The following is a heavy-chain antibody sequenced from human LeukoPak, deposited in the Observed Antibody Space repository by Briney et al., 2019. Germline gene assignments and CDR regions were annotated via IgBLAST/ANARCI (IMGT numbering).Heavy chain of an antibody. V-gene: IGHV1-18*01. J-gene: IGHJ4*02. CDR1: GYTFTSDG. D-gene: IGHD6-13*01. CDR3: ARASYGSPAGY. Sequence: ASVKVSCKASGYTFTSDGISWVRQAPGQGREWMGWISAYNGNTNYAQKLQGSVTMTTDTSTSTAYMELRSLRSDDTAVYYCARASYGSPAGYWGQGTLVTVSS. CDR2: ISAYNGNT.